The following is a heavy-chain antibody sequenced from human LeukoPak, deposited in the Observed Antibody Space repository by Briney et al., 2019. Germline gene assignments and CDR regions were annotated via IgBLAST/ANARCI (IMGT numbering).Heavy chain of an antibody. CDR3: ARDRDWGSGAFDI. CDR1: GFTFSSYP. D-gene: IGHD7-27*01. J-gene: IGHJ3*02. Sequence: GGSLRLSCVASGFTFSSYPMHWVRQAPGKGLEWVAIMSYDGSNKYYADSVKGRFTISRDNSKNTLSLQMTSLRAEDTAVYYCARDRDWGSGAFDIWGQGTMVTVSS. V-gene: IGHV3-30-3*01. CDR2: MSYDGSNK.